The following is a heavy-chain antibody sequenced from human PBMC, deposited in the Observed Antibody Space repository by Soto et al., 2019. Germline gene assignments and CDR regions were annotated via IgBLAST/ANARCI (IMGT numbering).Heavy chain of an antibody. CDR1: SVRNAW. Sequence: SVRNAWMNWVRQAPGKGLEWVVRIKSKTDGGTTDYAAPVKGRFTISRDDSKNTLYLQMNSLKTEDTAVYYCTTETQDAFDIWGQGTMVTVSS. V-gene: IGHV3-15*07. J-gene: IGHJ3*02. CDR3: TTETQDAFDI. CDR2: IKSKTDGGTT.